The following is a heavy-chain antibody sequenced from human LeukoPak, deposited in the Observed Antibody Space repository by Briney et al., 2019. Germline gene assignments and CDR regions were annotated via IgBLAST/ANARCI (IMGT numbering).Heavy chain of an antibody. CDR3: ASQDSSSYYWTPSYAFDV. CDR1: GYSFTSYW. Sequence: GESLKISCKGSGYSFTSYWIGWVRQMPGKGLEWMGIIYPGDSDTRYSPSFQGQVTISADKSISTAYPQWSSLKASDTAMYYCASQDSSSYYWTPSYAFDVWGQGTMVTVSS. D-gene: IGHD3-22*01. CDR2: IYPGDSDT. V-gene: IGHV5-51*01. J-gene: IGHJ3*01.